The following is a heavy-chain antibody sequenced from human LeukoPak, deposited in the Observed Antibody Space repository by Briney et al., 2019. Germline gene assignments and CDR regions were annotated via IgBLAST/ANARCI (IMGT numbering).Heavy chain of an antibody. D-gene: IGHD3-10*01. CDR1: GGSINSYY. CDR3: AGAGPWQIDP. V-gene: IGHV4-59*01. CDR2: IFYSGST. Sequence: SETLSLTCTVSGGSINSYYWSWIRQPPGEGLEWIGHIFYSGSTSYNPSLKSRVTISVDRSKNQFSLKLNSVTAADTAVYYCAGAGPWQIDPWGQGTLVTVSS. J-gene: IGHJ5*02.